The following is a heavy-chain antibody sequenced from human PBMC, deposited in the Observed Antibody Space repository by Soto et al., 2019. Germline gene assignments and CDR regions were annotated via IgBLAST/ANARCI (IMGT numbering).Heavy chain of an antibody. CDR3: AKDRSVVATIGSGGYFDY. D-gene: IGHD5-12*01. CDR2: ISYDGSNK. V-gene: IGHV3-30*18. J-gene: IGHJ4*02. CDR1: GFTFGSYG. Sequence: GGSLRLSCAASGFTFGSYGMHWVRQAPGKGLEWVAVISYDGSNKYYADSVKGRFTISRDNSKNTLYLQMNSLRAEDTAVYYCAKDRSVVATIGSGGYFDYWSQGTLVTVSS.